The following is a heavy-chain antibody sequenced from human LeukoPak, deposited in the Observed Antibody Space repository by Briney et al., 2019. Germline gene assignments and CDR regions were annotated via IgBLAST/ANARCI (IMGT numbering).Heavy chain of an antibody. CDR3: ARGPFSVVVPAAIVDY. CDR1: GGSISSGGYY. D-gene: IGHD2-2*02. J-gene: IGHJ4*02. CDR2: IYYSGST. Sequence: PSETLSLTCTVSGGSISSGGYYWSWIRQHPGKGLEWIGYIYYSGSTYYNPSLKSRVTISVDTSKNQFSLKLSSVTAADTAVYYCARGPFSVVVPAAIVDYWGQGTLVTVSS. V-gene: IGHV4-30-4*08.